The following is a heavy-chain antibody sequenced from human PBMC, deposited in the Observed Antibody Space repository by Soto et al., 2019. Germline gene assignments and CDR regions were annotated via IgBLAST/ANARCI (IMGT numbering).Heavy chain of an antibody. J-gene: IGHJ5*02. CDR3: ARSVFP. V-gene: IGHV4-30-2*05. CDR2: IYHSGST. Sequence: PSETLSLTCTVSGGSISSGGYSWSWIRQPPGKGLECIGYIYHSGSTYYNPSLKSRVTISLDTSKNQFSLKLSPVTAADTAVYYCARSVFPWGQGTLVTVSS. CDR1: GGSISSGGYS.